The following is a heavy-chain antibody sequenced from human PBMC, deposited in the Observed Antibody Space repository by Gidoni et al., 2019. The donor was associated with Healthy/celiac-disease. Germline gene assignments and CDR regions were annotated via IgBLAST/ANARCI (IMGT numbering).Heavy chain of an antibody. D-gene: IGHD6-19*01. CDR3: AKDRRAVAGTFDY. Sequence: EVQLLESGGGLVQPGGSMRLSCAASGFTFSSSAMSWVRQAPGKGLEWVSAISGSGGSTYYADSVKGRFTISRDNSKNTLYLQMNSLRAEDTAVYYCAKDRRAVAGTFDYWGQGTLVTVSS. CDR2: ISGSGGST. V-gene: IGHV3-23*01. J-gene: IGHJ4*02. CDR1: GFTFSSSA.